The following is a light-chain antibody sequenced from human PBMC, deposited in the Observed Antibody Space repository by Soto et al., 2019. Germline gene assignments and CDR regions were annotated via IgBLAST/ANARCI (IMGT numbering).Light chain of an antibody. CDR1: SSNIGAGYP. J-gene: IGLJ1*01. CDR3: CSYVGASTYV. Sequence: QSVLTQPPSVSGAPGQRVTISCTGSSSNIGAGYPVHWYQQLPGTAPKLLVAGNRPSGVPDRFSVSKSGASASLAITGLQAEDEADYYCCSYVGASTYVFGTGTKLTVL. CDR2: G. V-gene: IGLV1-40*01.